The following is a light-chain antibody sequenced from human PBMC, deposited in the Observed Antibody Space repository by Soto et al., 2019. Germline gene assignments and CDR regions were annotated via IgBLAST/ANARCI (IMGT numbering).Light chain of an antibody. CDR2: AAS. CDR3: QQSYSTPRT. CDR1: QSISSY. V-gene: IGKV1-39*01. Sequence: SKSPSSLSASIGDRVTITCRASQSISSYLNWYQQKPGKAPKLLIYAASSLQSGVPSRFSGSGSGTDFTLTISSLQPEDFATYYCQQSYSTPRTFAQVSNV. J-gene: IGKJ1*01.